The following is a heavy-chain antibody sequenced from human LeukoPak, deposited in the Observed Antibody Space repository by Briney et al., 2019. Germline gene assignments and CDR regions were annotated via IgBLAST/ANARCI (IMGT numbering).Heavy chain of an antibody. D-gene: IGHD3-9*01. J-gene: IGHJ5*02. CDR2: INPNSGGT. CDR3: ARGPGGLRYFDWLLGWFDP. V-gene: IGHV1-2*02. CDR1: GYTFTGYY. Sequence: GASVKVSCKASGYTFTGYYMHWVRQAPGQGLEWMGWINPNSGGTNYAQKFQGRVTMTRDTSISTAYMELSRLRSDDTAVYYCARGPGGLRYFDWLLGWFDPWGQGTLVTVSS.